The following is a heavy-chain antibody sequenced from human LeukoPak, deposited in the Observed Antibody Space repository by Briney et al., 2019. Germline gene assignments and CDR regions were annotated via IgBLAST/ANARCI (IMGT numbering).Heavy chain of an antibody. CDR2: IGGGGPTT. CDR1: GFTFSTYA. CDR3: ARDQALQLVGDS. Sequence: GGSLRLSCAASGFTFSTYAMNWVRQAPAKGLEWVSTIGGGGPTTDYADSVKDRFTISRDNSKNTLYLQMNSLRVEDTAVYYCARDQALQLVGDSWGQGTLVSVSS. D-gene: IGHD6-13*01. J-gene: IGHJ4*02. V-gene: IGHV3-23*01.